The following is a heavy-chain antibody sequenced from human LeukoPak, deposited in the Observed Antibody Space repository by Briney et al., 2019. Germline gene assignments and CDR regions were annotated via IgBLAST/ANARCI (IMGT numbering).Heavy chain of an antibody. CDR1: GYTFTSYD. CDR2: MNPNSGNT. CDR3: ARGGRYFDWLSLWGDAFDI. V-gene: IGHV1-8*01. D-gene: IGHD3-9*01. Sequence: ASVKVSCKASGYTFTSYDINWVRQATGQGLEWLGWMNPNSGNTGYAQKFQGRVTMTRNTSISTAYMELSSQRSEDTAVYYCARGGRYFDWLSLWGDAFDIWGQGTMVTVSS. J-gene: IGHJ3*02.